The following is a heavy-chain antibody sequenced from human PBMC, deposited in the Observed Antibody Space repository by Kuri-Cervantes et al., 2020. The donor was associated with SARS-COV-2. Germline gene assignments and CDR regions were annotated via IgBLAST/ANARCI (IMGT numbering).Heavy chain of an antibody. CDR1: GGSFSGYY. Sequence: GSLRLSCAVYGGSFSGYYWSWIRQPPGKGLEWIGEINHSGSTNYNPSLKSRVTISVDTSKNQFSLKLSSVTAADTAVYYCARQEWELGFDPWGQGTLVTVSS. CDR2: INHSGST. V-gene: IGHV4-34*01. J-gene: IGHJ5*02. D-gene: IGHD1-26*01. CDR3: ARQEWELGFDP.